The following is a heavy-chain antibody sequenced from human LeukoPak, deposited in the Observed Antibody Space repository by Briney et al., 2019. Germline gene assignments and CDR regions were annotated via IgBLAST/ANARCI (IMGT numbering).Heavy chain of an antibody. Sequence: GGSLRLSCAASGFTFSSYGMHWVRQAPGKGLEWVAVISYDGSNKYYADSVKVRFTISRDNSKNTLYLQMNSLRAEDTAVYYCAKDSKGSIAVAGTLGYWGQGTLVTVSS. V-gene: IGHV3-30*18. CDR3: AKDSKGSIAVAGTLGY. J-gene: IGHJ4*02. D-gene: IGHD6-19*01. CDR2: ISYDGSNK. CDR1: GFTFSSYG.